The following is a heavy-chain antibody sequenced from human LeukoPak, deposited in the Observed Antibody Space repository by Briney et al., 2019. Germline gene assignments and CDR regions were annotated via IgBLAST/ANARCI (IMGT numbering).Heavy chain of an antibody. D-gene: IGHD4-11*01. CDR1: GGSISSYY. CDR3: ASTIRLQNYYYYYMDV. Sequence: SETLSLTCTVSGGSISSYYWSWIRQPPGKGLEWIGYIYYSGSTNYNPSLKSRVTISVDTSKNQFSLKLSSVTAADTAVYYCASTIRLQNYYYYYMDVWAKGPRSPSP. J-gene: IGHJ6*03. CDR2: IYYSGST. V-gene: IGHV4-59*01.